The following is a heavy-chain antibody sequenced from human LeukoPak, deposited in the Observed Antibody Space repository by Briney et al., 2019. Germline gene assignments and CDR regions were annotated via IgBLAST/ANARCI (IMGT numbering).Heavy chain of an antibody. D-gene: IGHD1-26*01. V-gene: IGHV3-48*01. CDR1: GFTFSSYS. Sequence: GRSLRLSCAASGFTFSSYSMNWVRQTPEKGLEWVSYISSGSSNKYYADSVKGRFTISRDNAKNSLFLQMNSLRAEDTAVYYCAKELTRSYLLDYWGQGTLVTVSS. J-gene: IGHJ4*02. CDR3: AKELTRSYLLDY. CDR2: ISSGSSNK.